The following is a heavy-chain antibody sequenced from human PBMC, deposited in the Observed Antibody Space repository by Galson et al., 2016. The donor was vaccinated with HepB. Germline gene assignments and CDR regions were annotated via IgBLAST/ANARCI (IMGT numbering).Heavy chain of an antibody. CDR2: IYPGDSDI. CDR1: GYTFTTYW. V-gene: IGHV5-51*01. D-gene: IGHD3-22*01. CDR3: ARQYSYNHDSSGYLGY. Sequence: SGAEVKKPGESLKISCKGSGYTFTTYWIGWVRQLPGKGLEWMGIIYPGDSDIRYSPSFQGQVTISADKSITTAYLQWSSLKASDTAMYYCARQYSYNHDSSGYLGYWGQGTLVTVSS. J-gene: IGHJ4*02.